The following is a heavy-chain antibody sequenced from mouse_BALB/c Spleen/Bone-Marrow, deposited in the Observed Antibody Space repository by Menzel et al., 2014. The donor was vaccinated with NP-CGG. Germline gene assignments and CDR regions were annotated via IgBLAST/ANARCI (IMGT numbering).Heavy chain of an antibody. CDR2: ISDGGSYT. D-gene: IGHD1-2*01. V-gene: IGHV5-4*02. CDR1: GFTFSDCY. CDR3: ARVVTTATLYWYFDV. J-gene: IGHJ1*01. Sequence: EVKLVESGGGLVKPGGSLKLSCAASGFTFSDCYMYWVRQTPEKRLEWVATISDGGSYTYYPDSVKGRFTISRDNAKNNLYLQMSSLKSEDTAMYYCARVVTTATLYWYFDVWGAGTTVTVSS.